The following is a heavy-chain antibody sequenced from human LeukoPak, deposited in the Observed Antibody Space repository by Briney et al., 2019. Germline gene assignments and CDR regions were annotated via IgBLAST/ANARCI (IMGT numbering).Heavy chain of an antibody. CDR2: IYYSGSS. CDR3: ARLQDNYDSTKEPMVPDY. D-gene: IGHD3-10*01. J-gene: IGHJ4*02. CDR1: GGSISSSSYY. Sequence: PSETLSLTCTVSGGSISSSSYYWGWIRQPPGKGLEWIGSIYYSGSSYYNPSLKSRVTISVDTPKNQFSLKLSSVTAADTAVYYCARLQDNYDSTKEPMVPDYWGQGTLVTVSS. V-gene: IGHV4-39*01.